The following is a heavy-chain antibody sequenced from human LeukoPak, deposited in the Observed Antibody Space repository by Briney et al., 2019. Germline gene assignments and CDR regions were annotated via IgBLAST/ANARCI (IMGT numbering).Heavy chain of an antibody. D-gene: IGHD3-22*01. J-gene: IGHJ3*02. CDR3: ARVRDSSGFYTGAFDI. CDR2: IIPILGIP. CDR1: GGTLSSYA. Sequence: SVTVSCKASGGTLSSYAISWVRQAPGQGLEWMGRIIPILGIPNYAQKFQGRVTITADKSTTTAYMELSSLRSDDTAVYYCARVRDSSGFYTGAFDIWGQGTMVTVSS. V-gene: IGHV1-69*04.